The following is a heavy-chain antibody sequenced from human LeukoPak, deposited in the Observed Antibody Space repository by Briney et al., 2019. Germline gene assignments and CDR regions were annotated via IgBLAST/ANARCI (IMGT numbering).Heavy chain of an antibody. CDR3: ARGRRIAAATSNYGMDV. J-gene: IGHJ6*02. CDR2: ICYSGST. V-gene: IGHV4-59*01. Sequence: SETLSLTCTASGGSISSYYWSWIRQPPGKGLEWIGYICYSGSTNYNPSLKSRVTISVDTSKNQFSLKLSSVTAADTAVYYCARGRRIAAATSNYGMDVWGQGTTVTVSS. CDR1: GGSISSYY. D-gene: IGHD6-13*01.